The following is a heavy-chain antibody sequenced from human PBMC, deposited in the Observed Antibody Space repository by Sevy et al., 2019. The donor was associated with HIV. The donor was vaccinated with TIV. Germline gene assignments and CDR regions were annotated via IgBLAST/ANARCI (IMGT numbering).Heavy chain of an antibody. CDR2: ISYDGSNK. V-gene: IGHV3-30-3*01. CDR3: ARATPRNLVVVTAQLGY. CDR1: GFTFSSYA. D-gene: IGHD2-21*02. J-gene: IGHJ4*02. Sequence: GGSLRLSCAASGFTFSSYAMHWVRQAPGKGLEWVAVISYDGSNKYYADSVKGRFTISRDNSKNTLYLQMNSLRAEDTAVYSCARATPRNLVVVTAQLGYWGRGTLVTVSS.